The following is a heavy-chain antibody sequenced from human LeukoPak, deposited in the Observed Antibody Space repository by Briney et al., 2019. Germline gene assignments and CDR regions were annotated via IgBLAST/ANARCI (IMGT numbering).Heavy chain of an antibody. CDR3: ARGVVGAVAGTWFDP. D-gene: IGHD6-19*01. V-gene: IGHV1-46*01. CDR2: INPSGGST. J-gene: IGHJ5*02. CDR1: GYTFTSYY. Sequence: GASVKVSCKASGYTFTSYYMHWVRQAPGQGLEWMGIINPSGGSTSYAQKFQGRVTMTRDTSTSTVYMELSSLRSEDTAVYYCARGVVGAVAGTWFDPWGQGTLVTVSS.